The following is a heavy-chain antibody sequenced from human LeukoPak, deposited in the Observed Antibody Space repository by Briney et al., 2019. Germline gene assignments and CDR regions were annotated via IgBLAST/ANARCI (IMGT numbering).Heavy chain of an antibody. V-gene: IGHV4-34*01. Sequence: SETLSLTCAVYGGSFSGYYWSWIRQPPGKGLEWIGSIYHSGSTYYNPSLKSRVTISVDTSKNQFSLKLSSVTAADTAVYYCAGEATGNWGQGTLVTVSS. CDR1: GGSFSGYY. CDR2: IYHSGST. J-gene: IGHJ4*02. CDR3: AGEATGN. D-gene: IGHD6-13*01.